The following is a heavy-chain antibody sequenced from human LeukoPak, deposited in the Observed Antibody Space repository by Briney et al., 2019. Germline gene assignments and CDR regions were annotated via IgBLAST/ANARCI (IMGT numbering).Heavy chain of an antibody. CDR1: GYTFTGYY. CDR3: ATQRGSYLWGTDFDY. J-gene: IGHJ4*02. V-gene: IGHV1-2*02. D-gene: IGHD3-16*01. CDR2: INPDSGGT. Sequence: ASVKVSCKASGYTFTGYYVHWVRQAPGQGLEWLGWINPDSGGTTSAQKFQGRVIMTRDTSISTAYMELTSLRSDDTAVYYCATQRGSYLWGTDFDYWGQGTLVTVSS.